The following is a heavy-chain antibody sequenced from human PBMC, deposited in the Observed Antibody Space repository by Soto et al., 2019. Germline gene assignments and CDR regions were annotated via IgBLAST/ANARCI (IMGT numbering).Heavy chain of an antibody. Sequence: PSETLSLTCTVSGGSISSSSYYWGWIRQPPGKGLEWIGSIYYSGSTYYNPSLKSRVTISVDTSKNQFSLKLSSVTAADTAVYYCARIDAGEWLVPYYYDGMDVWGQGTTVT. CDR2: IYYSGST. J-gene: IGHJ6*01. D-gene: IGHD6-19*01. V-gene: IGHV4-39*01. CDR3: ARIDAGEWLVPYYYDGMDV. CDR1: GGSISSSSYY.